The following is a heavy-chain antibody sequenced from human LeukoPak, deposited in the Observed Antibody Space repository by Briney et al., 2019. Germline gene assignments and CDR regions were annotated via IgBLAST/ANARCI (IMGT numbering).Heavy chain of an antibody. D-gene: IGHD3-10*01. V-gene: IGHV5-51*01. CDR1: GYSFISYW. CDR3: ARRNFYGSGSQSMDV. CDR2: IYT. J-gene: IGHJ6*02. Sequence: GESLKVSCKGSGYSFISYWIGWVRQMPGKGLEWMGIIYTRYSPSFQGQVSISADKSISTAYLQWSSLKASDTAMYYCARRNFYGSGSQSMDVWGQGTTVTVSS.